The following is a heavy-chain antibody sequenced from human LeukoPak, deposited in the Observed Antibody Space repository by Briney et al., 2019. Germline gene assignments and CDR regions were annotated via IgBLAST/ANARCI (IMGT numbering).Heavy chain of an antibody. J-gene: IGHJ3*02. V-gene: IGHV3-23*01. CDR1: GFTVSSYA. D-gene: IGHD4-17*01. CDR3: ATPGGDYVGQLDAFDI. CDR2: FSGSGGST. Sequence: AGGSLRLSCAASGFTVSSYAMSWVRQAPGKGLECISGFSGSGGSTYYADSVKGRFTISRDNSKNTLYLQMNSLRVEDTAVYYCATPGGDYVGQLDAFDIWGQGTMVTVSS.